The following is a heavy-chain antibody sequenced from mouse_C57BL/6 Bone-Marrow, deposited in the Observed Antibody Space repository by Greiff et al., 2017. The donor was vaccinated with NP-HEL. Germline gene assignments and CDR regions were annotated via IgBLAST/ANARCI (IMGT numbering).Heavy chain of an antibody. CDR1: GYAFSSSW. V-gene: IGHV1-82*01. CDR3: ASPHYYDYDDYAMDY. CDR2: IYPGDGDT. D-gene: IGHD2-4*01. J-gene: IGHJ4*01. Sequence: QVQLQQSGPELVKPGASVKISCKASGYAFSSSWMNWVKQRPGKGLEWIGRIYPGDGDTNYNGKFKGKATLTADKSSSTAYMQLSSLTSEDSAVYFCASPHYYDYDDYAMDYWGQGTSVTVSS.